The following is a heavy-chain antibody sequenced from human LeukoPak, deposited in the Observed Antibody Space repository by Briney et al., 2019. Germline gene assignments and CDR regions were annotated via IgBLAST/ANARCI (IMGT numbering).Heavy chain of an antibody. J-gene: IGHJ5*02. CDR2: INPIFGTA. CDR3: ARAVPAAIRGNWFDP. V-gene: IGHV1-69*13. CDR1: GGTFSSYA. Sequence: SVKVSCKDSGGTFSSYAISWVRQAPGQGLEWMGGINPIFGTANYAQKFQGRVTITAHESTSTAYMELSSLRSEDTSVYYCARAVPAAIRGNWFDPWGQGTLVTVSS. D-gene: IGHD2-2*02.